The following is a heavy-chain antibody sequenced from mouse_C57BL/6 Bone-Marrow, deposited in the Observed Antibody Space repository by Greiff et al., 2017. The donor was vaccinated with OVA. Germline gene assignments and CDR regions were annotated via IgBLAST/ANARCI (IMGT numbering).Heavy chain of an antibody. J-gene: IGHJ2*01. Sequence: LVESGAELMKPGASVKLSCKASGYTFTSYWMQWVKQRPGQGLEWIGEIDPSDSYTNYNQKFKGKATLTVDTSSSTAYMQLSSLTSEDSAVYYCARGSSGYVSYFDYWGQGTTLTVSS. D-gene: IGHD3-2*02. CDR3: ARGSSGYVSYFDY. V-gene: IGHV1-50*01. CDR2: IDPSDSYT. CDR1: GYTFTSYW.